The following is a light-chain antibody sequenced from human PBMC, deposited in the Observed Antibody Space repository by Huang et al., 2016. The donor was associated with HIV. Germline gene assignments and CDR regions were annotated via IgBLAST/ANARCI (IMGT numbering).Light chain of an antibody. Sequence: ERVMTQSPATLSVSLGERATLSCRASQYVSSNLAWYQQKPGQAPRLLSFDASTRLTDIPARFSGSGSGIEFTLTISSLQSEDFAVYYCQQYNKWPRTFGQGTKLEIK. CDR2: DAS. CDR1: QYVSSN. CDR3: QQYNKWPRT. V-gene: IGKV3-15*01. J-gene: IGKJ2*01.